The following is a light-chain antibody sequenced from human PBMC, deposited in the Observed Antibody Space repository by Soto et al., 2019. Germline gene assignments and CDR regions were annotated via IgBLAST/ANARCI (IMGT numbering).Light chain of an antibody. Sequence: EIVLTQSPGTLSLSPGERATLSCRASQSVSSSYLAWYQQKPGQAPRLLIYGTSSRATDIPDRFSGRGSGTDFPLTISRLEPEDVAVYYCQQYGSSPLTFGGGTKVVIK. CDR1: QSVSSSY. CDR2: GTS. V-gene: IGKV3-20*01. CDR3: QQYGSSPLT. J-gene: IGKJ4*01.